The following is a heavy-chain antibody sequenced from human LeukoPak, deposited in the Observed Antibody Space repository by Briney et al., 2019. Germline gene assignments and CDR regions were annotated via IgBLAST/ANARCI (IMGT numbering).Heavy chain of an antibody. CDR1: GGSISSRGYY. J-gene: IGHJ5*02. CDR3: ARVAVAGTYWFDP. CDR2: ITYSGST. D-gene: IGHD6-19*01. Sequence: SETLSLTCTVSGGSISSRGYYWGWIRQPPGKGLEWIGTITYSGSTYFSPSVKSRVTMSMDTSKNQFSLKLSSVTAADTAVYYCARVAVAGTYWFDPWGQGTLVTVSS. V-gene: IGHV4-39*01.